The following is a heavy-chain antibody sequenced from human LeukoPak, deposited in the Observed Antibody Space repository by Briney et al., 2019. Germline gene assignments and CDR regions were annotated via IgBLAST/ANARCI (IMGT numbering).Heavy chain of an antibody. D-gene: IGHD6-13*01. CDR2: ITSGSSYI. CDR1: GFTFSSHN. CDR3: VGDIAGHRALDY. Sequence: PGGSLRLSCAASGFTFSSHNMNWVRQAPGKGLEWVSSITSGSSYIYYADSLKGRFTISRDNSKNTLYLQMNSLRPEDTAVYYCVGDIAGHRALDYWGQGTLVTVSS. J-gene: IGHJ4*02. V-gene: IGHV3-21*01.